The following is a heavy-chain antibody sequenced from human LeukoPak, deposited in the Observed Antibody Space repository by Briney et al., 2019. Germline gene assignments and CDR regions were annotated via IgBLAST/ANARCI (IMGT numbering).Heavy chain of an antibody. CDR3: ATTLGSGWKFDY. J-gene: IGHJ4*02. CDR1: GFTFSNYG. V-gene: IGHV3-30*03. Sequence: GGSLRLSCAASGFTFSNYGMHWVRQAPGKGLEWVAVISYDGSNKYNPDFVKGRFTISRDNSKNTLCLHMSSLRTEDTAVYYCATTLGSGWKFDYWGQGTLVTVSS. D-gene: IGHD6-19*01. CDR2: ISYDGSNK.